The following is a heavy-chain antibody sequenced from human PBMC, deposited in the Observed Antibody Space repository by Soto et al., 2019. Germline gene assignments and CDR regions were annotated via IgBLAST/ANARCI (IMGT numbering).Heavy chain of an antibody. CDR1: GFTFSSYS. CDR2: ISSSSSYI. D-gene: IGHD2-15*01. V-gene: IGHV3-21*01. CDR3: ARDPLIVYRGYYYYGMDV. Sequence: GGSLRLSCAASGFTFSSYSMNWVRQAPGKGLEWVSSISSSSSYIYYADSVKGRFTISRDNAKNSLYLQMNSLRAEDTAVYYCARDPLIVYRGYYYYGMDVWGQGTTVTVSS. J-gene: IGHJ6*02.